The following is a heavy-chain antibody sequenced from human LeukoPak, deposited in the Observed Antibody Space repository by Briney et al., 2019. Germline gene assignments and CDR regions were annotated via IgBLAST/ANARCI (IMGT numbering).Heavy chain of an antibody. J-gene: IGHJ5*02. D-gene: IGHD6-19*01. V-gene: IGHV1-18*04. CDR1: GYTFTGYY. CDR3: ARDSTVAGTRWFDP. Sequence: ASVKVSCKASGYTFTGYYMHWVRQAPGQGLEWMGWISAYNGNTNYAQKLQGRVTMTTDTSTSTAYMELRSLRSDDTAVYYCARDSTVAGTRWFDPWGQGTLVTVSS. CDR2: ISAYNGNT.